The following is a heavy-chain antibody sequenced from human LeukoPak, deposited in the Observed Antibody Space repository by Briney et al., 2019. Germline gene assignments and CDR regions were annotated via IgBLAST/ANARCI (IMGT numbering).Heavy chain of an antibody. CDR1: VGSISSYY. D-gene: IGHD3-3*01. J-gene: IGHJ3*02. CDR3: ARHMSGYYVFDI. CDR2: LYYSGST. V-gene: IGHV4-59*01. Sequence: PSETLSLTCTDPVGSISSYYWSWIRQSPGKGLEWIGYLYYSGSTNFNPSLKSRVSISVDTSKNEFSLRLSSMTAADTAVYYCARHMSGYYVFDIWGQGTMVTVSS.